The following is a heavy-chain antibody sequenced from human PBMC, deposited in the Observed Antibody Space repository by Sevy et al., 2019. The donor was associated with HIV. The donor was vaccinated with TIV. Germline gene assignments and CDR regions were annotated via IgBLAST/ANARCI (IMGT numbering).Heavy chain of an antibody. J-gene: IGHJ6*02. CDR2: ISGSGDST. CDR3: GKVVVPADIDPFYYYAYGMDV. Sequence: GGSLRLSCAASGFTFSNYAINWVRQAPGKGLEWVSRISGSGDSTFYEDSVKGRFNISGDNSKNTVHLQMKGLRVEDTAVYYCGKVVVPADIDPFYYYAYGMDVWGQGTTVTVSS. V-gene: IGHV3-23*01. CDR1: GFTFSNYA. D-gene: IGHD2-2*01.